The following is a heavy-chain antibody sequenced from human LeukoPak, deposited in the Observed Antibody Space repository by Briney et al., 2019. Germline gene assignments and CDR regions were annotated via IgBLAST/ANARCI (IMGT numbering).Heavy chain of an antibody. Sequence: GASVKVSGKASGGTFSSYAISWVRQAPGQGLEWMGRIIPILGIANYAQKFQGRVTITADKSTSTAYMELSSLRSEDTAVYYCARADYYGSGSYYDYWGQGTLVTVSS. V-gene: IGHV1-69*04. CDR3: ARADYYGSGSYYDY. D-gene: IGHD3-10*01. CDR1: GGTFSSYA. CDR2: IIPILGIA. J-gene: IGHJ4*02.